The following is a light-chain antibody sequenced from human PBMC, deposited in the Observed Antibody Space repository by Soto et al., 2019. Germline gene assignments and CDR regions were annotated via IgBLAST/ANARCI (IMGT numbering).Light chain of an antibody. CDR3: QQYGYSAT. CDR2: GAS. J-gene: IGKJ4*01. CDR1: QSVSSNY. Sequence: ELVLTQSPGTLSLSPGERATLSCRASQSVSSNYLAWYQQKPGQAPRIIIFGASGRATGIPDRFSGSGSGTDFTLTISRLEPEDFAVYFCQQYGYSATFGGGTKVDIK. V-gene: IGKV3-20*01.